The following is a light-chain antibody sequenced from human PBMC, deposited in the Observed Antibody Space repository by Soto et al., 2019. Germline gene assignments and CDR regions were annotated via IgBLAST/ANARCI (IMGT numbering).Light chain of an antibody. CDR2: DVT. CDR3: SSFTTSMTNV. CDR1: GSDVGGYNS. V-gene: IGLV2-14*01. Sequence: QSALTQPASVSGSPGQSITISCTGTGSDVGGYNSVSWYQQHPGKAPKLILYDVTDRPSGVSYRFSGSKSGNTASLTISGLQAADEADYFCSSFTTSMTNVFGSGTKVTVL. J-gene: IGLJ1*01.